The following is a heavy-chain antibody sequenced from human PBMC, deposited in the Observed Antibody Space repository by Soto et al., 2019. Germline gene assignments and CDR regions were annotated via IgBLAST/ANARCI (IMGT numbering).Heavy chain of an antibody. V-gene: IGHV4-4*07. CDR1: GGSLSGYH. Sequence: QVQLQESGPGLVKTSETLSLTCSVSGGSLSGYHWSWIRQPAGKGLEWLRRIQTNGATDYDPSLKSRVTISIDTSKNQCSLKVTSVTAADTAVYFCAKGAGPPWFDPWGQGTLVTVSS. J-gene: IGHJ5*02. CDR2: IQTNGAT. CDR3: AKGAGPPWFDP.